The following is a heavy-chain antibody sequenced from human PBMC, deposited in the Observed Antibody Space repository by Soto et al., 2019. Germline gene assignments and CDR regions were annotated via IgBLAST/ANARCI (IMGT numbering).Heavy chain of an antibody. Sequence: ASVKVSCKASGYTFAGYYMHWVRQAPGQGLEWMGWINPNSGGTNYAQKFQGWVTMTRDTSISTAYMELSRLRSDDTAVDYCSRGGNRIVGATTSAFDIWGQGTMVTVSS. J-gene: IGHJ3*02. V-gene: IGHV1-2*04. CDR1: GYTFAGYY. CDR3: SRGGNRIVGATTSAFDI. CDR2: INPNSGGT. D-gene: IGHD1-26*01.